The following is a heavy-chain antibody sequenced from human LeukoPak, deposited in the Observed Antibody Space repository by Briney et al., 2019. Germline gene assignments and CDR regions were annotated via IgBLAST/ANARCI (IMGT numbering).Heavy chain of an antibody. J-gene: IGHJ4*02. CDR3: ARGYGSGNYYPKDY. V-gene: IGHV4-34*01. Sequence: SETLSLTCAVYGGSFSGYYWSWIRQPPGKGLEWIGEINHSGSTNYNPSLKSRVTISIDTSKNQWSLKLTPVTAADTAVYYCARGYGSGNYYPKDYWGQGTLVTVSS. CDR1: GGSFSGYY. D-gene: IGHD3-10*01. CDR2: INHSGST.